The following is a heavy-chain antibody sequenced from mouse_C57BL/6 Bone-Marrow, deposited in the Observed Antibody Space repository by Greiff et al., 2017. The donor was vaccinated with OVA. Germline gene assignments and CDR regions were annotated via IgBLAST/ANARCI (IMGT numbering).Heavy chain of an antibody. Sequence: QVQLKQPGAELVKPGASVKLSCKASGYTFTSYWMQWVKQRPGQGLEWIGVIDPSDSYTNYNQKFKGKATLTVDTSSSTAYMQLSSLTSEDSAVYYCARRITWLRRGGYAMDLWGRGTSVTVSS. J-gene: IGHJ4*01. CDR3: ARRITWLRRGGYAMDL. D-gene: IGHD2-2*01. V-gene: IGHV1-50*01. CDR1: GYTFTSYW. CDR2: IDPSDSYT.